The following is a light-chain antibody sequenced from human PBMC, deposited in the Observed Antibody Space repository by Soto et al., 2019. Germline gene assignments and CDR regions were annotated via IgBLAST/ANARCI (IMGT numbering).Light chain of an antibody. CDR2: GAS. CDR1: QSVTSSY. CDR3: QQYGTSPFN. J-gene: IGKJ2*01. V-gene: IGKV3-20*01. Sequence: PGERATLSCRASQSVTSSYLAWYQQRPGQAPRLLIYGASSRATGIPDRFSGSGSGADFTLTISRLEPEDSAVYYCQQYGTSPFNFGQGTKLEI.